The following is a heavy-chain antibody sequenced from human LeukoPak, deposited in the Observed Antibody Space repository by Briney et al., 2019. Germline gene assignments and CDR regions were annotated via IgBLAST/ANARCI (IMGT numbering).Heavy chain of an antibody. CDR3: AKGPRILGAFDI. CDR1: GFTFSSYA. CDR2: ISGGGGST. D-gene: IGHD3-16*01. V-gene: IGHV3-23*01. Sequence: GGSLRLSCAASGFTFSSYAMSSVRQAPGKGLEWVSAISGGGGSTYYADSVEGRFTISRDNSKNTLYLQMNSLRAEDTAVYYCAKGPRILGAFDIWGQGTMVTVSS. J-gene: IGHJ3*02.